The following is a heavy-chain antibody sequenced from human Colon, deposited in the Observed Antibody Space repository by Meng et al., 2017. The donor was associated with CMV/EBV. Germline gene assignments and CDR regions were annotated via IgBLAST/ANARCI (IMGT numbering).Heavy chain of an antibody. CDR3: ATPGITPPLPVY. J-gene: IGHJ4*02. D-gene: IGHD1-20*01. V-gene: IGHV3-23*01. CDR2: ISGSGGST. CDR1: GFTFSSYA. Sequence: CAASGFTFSSYAMGWVRQAPGKGLEWVSAISGSGGSTYYADSVKGRFTISRDNSKNTLFLQMNSLRAEDTAVYYCATPGITPPLPVYWGQGTLVTVSS.